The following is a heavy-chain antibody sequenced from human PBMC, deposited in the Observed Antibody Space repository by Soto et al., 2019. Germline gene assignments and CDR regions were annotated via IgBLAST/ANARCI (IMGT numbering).Heavy chain of an antibody. CDR1: RFAFSSYA. V-gene: IGHV3-30*18. Sequence: QEQLVESGGGVVQPGTSLRLSCTASRFAFSSYAMHWVRQAPGKGLEWVAVISYDGGYENYADSVKGRFTVSRDNSKNTLWLQMNRLRAEDTALYYCAKGTTVTPWRYLDLWGQGTLVTVSS. CDR2: ISYDGGYE. CDR3: AKGTTVTPWRYLDL. J-gene: IGHJ2*01. D-gene: IGHD4-17*01.